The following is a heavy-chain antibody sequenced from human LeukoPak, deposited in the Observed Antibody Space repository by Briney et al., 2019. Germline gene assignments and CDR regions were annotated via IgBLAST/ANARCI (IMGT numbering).Heavy chain of an antibody. CDR2: IYTSGST. J-gene: IGHJ4*02. Sequence: PSETLSLTCTVSGGSISSYHWSWIRQPAGKGLEWIGRIYTSGSTNYNPSLKSRVTMSVDTSKNQFSLKLSSVTAADTAVYCCARDSCSSTSCYEYFDYWGQGTLVTVSS. CDR1: GGSISSYH. CDR3: ARDSCSSTSCYEYFDY. D-gene: IGHD2-2*01. V-gene: IGHV4-4*07.